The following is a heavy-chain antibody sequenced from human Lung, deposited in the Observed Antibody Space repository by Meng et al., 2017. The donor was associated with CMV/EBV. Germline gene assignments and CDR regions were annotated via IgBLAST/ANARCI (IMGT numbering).Heavy chain of an antibody. CDR3: ARDPGFGALDF. D-gene: IGHD3-10*01. CDR2: IKHDGSEE. Sequence: GESLKISCAASGFTFRTSWMSWVRQAPGGGLEWVANIKHDGSEEYYVDSLTGRFTISRDNAKNSLYLQMNSLRAEDTALYYCARDPGFGALDFWGQGTRVTVSS. V-gene: IGHV3-7*01. CDR1: GFTFRTSW. J-gene: IGHJ4*02.